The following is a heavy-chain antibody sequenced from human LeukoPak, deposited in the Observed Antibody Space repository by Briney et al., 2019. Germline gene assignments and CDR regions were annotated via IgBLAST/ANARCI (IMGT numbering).Heavy chain of an antibody. D-gene: IGHD3-22*01. CDR3: ARDRCYDSSGYQYYFDY. Sequence: ASVKVSCTASGYTFTGYYMHWVRQAPEQRLEWMGWINPNSGGTNYAQKFQGRVTMTRDTSISTAYMELSRLRSDDTAVYYCARDRCYDSSGYQYYFDYWGQGTLVTVSS. CDR1: GYTFTGYY. CDR2: INPNSGGT. V-gene: IGHV1-2*02. J-gene: IGHJ4*02.